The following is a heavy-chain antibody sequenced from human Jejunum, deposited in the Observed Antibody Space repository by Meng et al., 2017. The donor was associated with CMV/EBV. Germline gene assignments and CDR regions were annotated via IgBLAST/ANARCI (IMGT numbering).Heavy chain of an antibody. V-gene: IGHV3-21*01. CDR2: ISSNGYYI. CDR1: FTFSAYT. D-gene: IGHD4-23*01. CDR3: AREAGRGHSASDWFDP. Sequence: FTFSAYTINWVRQAPGKGLEWVSSISSNGYYIYYADSLKGRFTISRDNTQNSLYLQMNSLRAEDTAVYYCAREAGRGHSASDWFDPWGQGTLVTVSS. J-gene: IGHJ5*02.